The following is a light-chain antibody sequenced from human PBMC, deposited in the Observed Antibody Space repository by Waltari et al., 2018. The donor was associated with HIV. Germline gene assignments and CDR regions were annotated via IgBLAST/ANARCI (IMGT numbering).Light chain of an antibody. J-gene: IGLJ2*01. V-gene: IGLV1-40*01. CDR3: QSYDMRLMWV. CDR1: SSNIGAGYD. CDR2: QNI. Sequence: HSLLTQPPSVSGAPGQRVTISCTGSSSNIGAGYDVHWYQKYPGTAPKLPIFQNINRPSAVPDRFSFAKSGTSASLVITGLQAEDEADYYCQSYDMRLMWVFGGGTSLTV.